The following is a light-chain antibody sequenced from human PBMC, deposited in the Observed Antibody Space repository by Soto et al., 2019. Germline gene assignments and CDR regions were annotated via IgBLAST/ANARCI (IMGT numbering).Light chain of an antibody. V-gene: IGKV3-15*01. Sequence: EIVMTQSPATLSVSPGERVTPSCRASQSVSSDLAWYQQKPGQAHRLLIYGASTRATGIPARFSGRGSGTEFTLTISSLQSEDFAIYYCQQYNNWPRTFGQGTKVDIK. J-gene: IGKJ1*01. CDR2: GAS. CDR1: QSVSSD. CDR3: QQYNNWPRT.